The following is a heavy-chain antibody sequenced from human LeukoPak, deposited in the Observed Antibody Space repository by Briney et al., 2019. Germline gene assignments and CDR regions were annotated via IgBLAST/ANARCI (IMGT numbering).Heavy chain of an antibody. Sequence: GGSLRLSCAASGFTFSNAWMSWVRQAPGKGLEWVGRIKSKTDGGTTDYAAPVKGRFTISRDDSKNTLYLQMNSLKTEDTAVYYCTSRYPSYGYSHFDYWGQGTLVTVSS. J-gene: IGHJ4*02. V-gene: IGHV3-15*01. D-gene: IGHD5-18*01. CDR1: GFTFSNAW. CDR3: TSRYPSYGYSHFDY. CDR2: IKSKTDGGTT.